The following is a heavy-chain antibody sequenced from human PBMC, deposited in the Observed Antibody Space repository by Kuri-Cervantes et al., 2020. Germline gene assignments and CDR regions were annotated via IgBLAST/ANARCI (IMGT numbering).Heavy chain of an antibody. V-gene: IGHV3-21*04. CDR2: ISSSSSYI. Sequence: GESLKISCAASGFTFSSYSMNWVRQAPGKGLEWVSSISSSSSYIYYADSVKGRFTISRDNSKNTLYLQMNSLRAEDTAVYYCAKDSSGWYSYYFDYWGQGTLVTVSS. D-gene: IGHD6-19*01. J-gene: IGHJ4*02. CDR3: AKDSSGWYSYYFDY. CDR1: GFTFSSYS.